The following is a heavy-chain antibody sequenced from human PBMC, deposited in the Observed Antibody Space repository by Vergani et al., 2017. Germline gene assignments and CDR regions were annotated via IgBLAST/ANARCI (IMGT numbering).Heavy chain of an antibody. CDR1: GFTFGDYA. J-gene: IGHJ5*02. CDR3: TPAGYGDYDWFDP. CDR2: IRSKAYGGTT. D-gene: IGHD4-17*01. Sequence: EVQLVESGGGLVQPGRSLRLSCTASGFTFGDYAMSWFRQAPGKGLEWVGFIRSKAYGGTTEYAASVKGRFTISRDDSKSIAYLQMNSLKTEDTAVYYCTPAGYGDYDWFDPWGQGTLVTVSS. V-gene: IGHV3-49*03.